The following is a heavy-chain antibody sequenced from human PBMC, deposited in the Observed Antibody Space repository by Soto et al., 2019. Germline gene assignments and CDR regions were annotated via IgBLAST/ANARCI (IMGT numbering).Heavy chain of an antibody. CDR1: GGTFSSYA. CDR3: ARTIVVVPAAFFDY. Sequence: QVQLVQSGAEVKKPGSSVKVSCKASGGTFSSYAISWVRQAPGQGLEWVGGIIPTFGTANYAQKFQGRVTITADESTSTAYMEVSSLRSEDTAVYYCARTIVVVPAAFFDYWGQGTLVTVSS. J-gene: IGHJ4*02. D-gene: IGHD2-2*01. V-gene: IGHV1-69*01. CDR2: IIPTFGTA.